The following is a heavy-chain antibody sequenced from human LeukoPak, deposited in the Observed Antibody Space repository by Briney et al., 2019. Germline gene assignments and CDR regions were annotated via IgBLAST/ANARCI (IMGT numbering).Heavy chain of an antibody. D-gene: IGHD6-25*01. V-gene: IGHV1-18*01. CDR2: ISTSSGDT. Sequence: GASVKVSCKTSGYTFVNYLLIWVRQAPGQGLEWVGRISTSSGDTTSAQGLQGRLTMTADTSTSTAYLELRSLKSDDTAVYYCARVVSGTMEGGHFDSWGQGTLVTVSS. J-gene: IGHJ4*02. CDR1: GYTFVNYL. CDR3: ARVVSGTMEGGHFDS.